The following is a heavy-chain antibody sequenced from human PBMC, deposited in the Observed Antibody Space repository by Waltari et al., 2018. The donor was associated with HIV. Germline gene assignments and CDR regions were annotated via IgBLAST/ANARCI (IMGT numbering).Heavy chain of an antibody. J-gene: IGHJ6*02. D-gene: IGHD3-16*01. Sequence: QLHLQQSGPGLVNPSETLSLSCTVSGGSISRRNYYWGWIRQPPGMGLEWIGSIYYSGSTYDKPSLKSRVTVSVDTSRNQFSLKLYSVTAADTAVYYCTSGGVGSTEDFYYGMDVWGQGTTVTVSS. V-gene: IGHV4-39*01. CDR2: IYYSGST. CDR1: GGSISRRNYY. CDR3: TSGGVGSTEDFYYGMDV.